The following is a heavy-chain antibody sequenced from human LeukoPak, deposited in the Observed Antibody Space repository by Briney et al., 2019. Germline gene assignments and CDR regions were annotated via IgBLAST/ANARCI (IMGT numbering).Heavy chain of an antibody. CDR3: ARVAVAGTEVAFDI. CDR2: INPNSGGT. Sequence: ASVKVSCKASGYTFTGYYMHWVRQAPGQGLEWMGWINPNSGGTNYAQKFQGWVTMTRDTSISTAYMELSRLRSDDTAVYYCARVAVAGTEVAFDIWGQGTMVTVSS. V-gene: IGHV1-2*04. D-gene: IGHD6-19*01. J-gene: IGHJ3*02. CDR1: GYTFTGYY.